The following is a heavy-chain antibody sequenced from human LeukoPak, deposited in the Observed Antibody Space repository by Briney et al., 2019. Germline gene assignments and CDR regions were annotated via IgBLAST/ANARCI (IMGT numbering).Heavy chain of an antibody. J-gene: IGHJ3*02. Sequence: ASVKVSCKASGYSFTSYGISWVRQAPGQGLEWMGWISTYNGNTNYAQNLQGRVTMTTEKSTTTAYMELRNLGSDDTAVYYCTRDPDSDDAFDIWGQGTMVTVSS. CDR2: ISTYNGNT. V-gene: IGHV1-18*01. CDR1: GYSFTSYG. CDR3: TRDPDSDDAFDI. D-gene: IGHD1-14*01.